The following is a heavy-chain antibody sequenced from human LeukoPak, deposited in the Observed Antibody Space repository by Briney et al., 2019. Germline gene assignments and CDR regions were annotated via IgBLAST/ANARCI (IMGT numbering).Heavy chain of an antibody. CDR2: ISAYNGNT. CDR1: GYTFTSYG. J-gene: IGHJ6*02. V-gene: IGHV1-18*01. Sequence: ASVTVSCKASGYTFTSYGISWVRQAPGQGLEWMGWISAYNGNTNYAQKLQGRVTMTTDTSTSTAYMELRSLRSDDTAVYYCARDQIPIVVVTFDYYYYYGMDVWGQGTTVTVSS. CDR3: ARDQIPIVVVTFDYYYYYGMDV. D-gene: IGHD2-21*02.